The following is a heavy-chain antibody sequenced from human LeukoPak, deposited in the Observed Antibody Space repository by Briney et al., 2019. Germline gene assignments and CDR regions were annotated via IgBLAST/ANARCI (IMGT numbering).Heavy chain of an antibody. D-gene: IGHD6-19*01. CDR3: ARDGWWLAHFDY. J-gene: IGHJ4*02. CDR1: GFTFSRYS. CDR2: ISISGII. Sequence: GGSLRLSCAASGFTFSRYSMNWVRQAPGKGLEWVSYISISGIIYYADSVKGRFTISRDNSKNTLYLQMNSLRAEDTAVYYCARDGWWLAHFDYWGQGTLVTVSS. V-gene: IGHV3-48*01.